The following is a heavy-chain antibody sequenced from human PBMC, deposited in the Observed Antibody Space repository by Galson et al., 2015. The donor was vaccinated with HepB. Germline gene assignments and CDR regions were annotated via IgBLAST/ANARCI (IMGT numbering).Heavy chain of an antibody. Sequence: LSLTCSVSGGSIISSRYYWGWIRQPPGKGLEWIGSIYYSGEAYYNPSLKSRVTISVDTSKNQFSLKLNSVTAADTAVFYCARLGLFPPYNDATPMLAFDIWGQGTMVTVSS. J-gene: IGHJ3*02. CDR2: IYYSGEA. CDR3: ARLGLFPPYNDATPMLAFDI. CDR1: GGSIISSRYY. D-gene: IGHD5-18*01. V-gene: IGHV4-39*01.